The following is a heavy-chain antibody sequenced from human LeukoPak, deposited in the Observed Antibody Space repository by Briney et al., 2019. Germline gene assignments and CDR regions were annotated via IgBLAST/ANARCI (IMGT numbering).Heavy chain of an antibody. V-gene: IGHV4-59*11. CDR3: ARDPTTVTKGFDV. Sequence: SGTLSLTCTASDDSFITHYWTWFRQPPGRGLEWFGYISYSGSTNYNPSLKSRLTISVDTSKNQFSLKLSSVTAADTAVYYCARDPTTVTKGFDVWGQGTMVTVSS. CDR1: DDSFITHY. J-gene: IGHJ3*01. CDR2: ISYSGST. D-gene: IGHD4-17*01.